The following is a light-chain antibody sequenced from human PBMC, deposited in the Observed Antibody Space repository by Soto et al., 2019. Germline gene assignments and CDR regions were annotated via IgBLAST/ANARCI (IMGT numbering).Light chain of an antibody. J-gene: IGKJ2*01. CDR3: QQYNNWLRNT. CDR2: GAS. Sequence: EIVMTQSPATLSVSPGERATLSCRSSQSVSSNLAWYQQKPGQAPRLLIYGASTRATGIPARFSGSGSGTEFTLPISILQSEDFAVYYCQQYNNWLRNTFGQGTKLEIK. CDR1: QSVSSN. V-gene: IGKV3-15*01.